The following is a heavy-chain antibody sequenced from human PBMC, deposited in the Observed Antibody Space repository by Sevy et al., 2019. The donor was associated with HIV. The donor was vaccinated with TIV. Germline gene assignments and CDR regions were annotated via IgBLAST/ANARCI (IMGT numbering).Heavy chain of an antibody. V-gene: IGHV3-48*01. D-gene: IGHD5-12*01. CDR2: ISSSSSTI. CDR3: ASQRVYSGYDALDY. Sequence: GGSLRLSCAASGFTFSSYSMNWFRQAPGKGLEWVSYISSSSSTIYYADSVKGRFTISRDNAKNSLYLQMNSLRAEDTAVYYCASQRVYSGYDALDYWGHGTLVTVSS. CDR1: GFTFSSYS. J-gene: IGHJ4*01.